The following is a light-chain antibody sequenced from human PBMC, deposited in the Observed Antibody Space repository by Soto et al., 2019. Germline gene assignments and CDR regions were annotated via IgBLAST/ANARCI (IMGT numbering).Light chain of an antibody. J-gene: IGKJ4*01. Sequence: DIQLTHSPSFLSASVGDRVTITCRASQGIRDFLAWYQQKPGQPPKLLIYAASTLQTGVPTRFSGIASGTEFTLIISNLQPADFATYYCQQFNVYPLTFGGGTKVEIK. CDR1: QGIRDF. CDR2: AAS. V-gene: IGKV1-9*01. CDR3: QQFNVYPLT.